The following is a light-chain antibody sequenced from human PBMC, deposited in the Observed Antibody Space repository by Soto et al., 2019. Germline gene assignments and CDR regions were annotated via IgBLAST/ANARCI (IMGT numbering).Light chain of an antibody. CDR1: SSDVGSYDL. Sequence: QPALTQPASVSGSPGQSITISCTGTSSDVGSYDLVSWYQQPPGKAPKLMIYEDTKRPSGISTRFSGSKSGNAASLTISGLQAEDEADYYCCSYAGSGTFVFGTGTKLTVL. CDR3: CSYAGSGTFV. CDR2: EDT. V-gene: IGLV2-23*01. J-gene: IGLJ1*01.